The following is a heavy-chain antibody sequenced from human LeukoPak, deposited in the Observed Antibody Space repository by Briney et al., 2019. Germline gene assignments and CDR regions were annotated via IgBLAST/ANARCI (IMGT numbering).Heavy chain of an antibody. V-gene: IGHV1-18*01. D-gene: IGHD6-13*01. CDR1: GYTFTSYG. CDR3: ARVGDKTSSSWYPY. Sequence: ASVKVSCTASGYTFTSYGISWVRQAPGQGLEWMGWISAYNGNTNYAQKLQGRVTMTTDTSTSTAYMELRSLRSDDTAVYYCARVGDKTSSSWYPYWGQGTLVTVSS. CDR2: ISAYNGNT. J-gene: IGHJ4*02.